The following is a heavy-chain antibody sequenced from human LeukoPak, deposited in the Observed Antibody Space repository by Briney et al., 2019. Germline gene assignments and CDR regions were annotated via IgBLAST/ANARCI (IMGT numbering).Heavy chain of an antibody. CDR1: GGSINNYY. J-gene: IGHJ3*02. D-gene: IGHD3-22*01. V-gene: IGHV4-59*08. CDR2: TYYSGST. CDR3: ARRRAMDRSGAFDI. Sequence: SETLSLTCTVSGGSINNYYWNWIRQSPGKGLEWIGYTYYSGSTNYNPSLKSRVTILVDASKRHFSLNLSSVTASDTAVYYCARRRAMDRSGAFDIWGQGTTVTVSS.